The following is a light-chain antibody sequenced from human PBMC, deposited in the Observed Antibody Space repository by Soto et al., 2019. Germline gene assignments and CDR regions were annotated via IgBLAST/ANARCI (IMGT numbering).Light chain of an antibody. CDR3: SSYTSSRSGYV. J-gene: IGLJ1*01. V-gene: IGLV2-14*01. CDR2: EGS. CDR1: SSDIGGYNY. Sequence: QSVLTQPASGSGTPRQSITISCAGTSSDIGGYNYVSWYQQHPGKAPKVMIYEGSNRPSGVSNLLSGSKSGNTASLTVSGIQAEVQGDYYCSSYTSSRSGYVSGRGTQVTGL.